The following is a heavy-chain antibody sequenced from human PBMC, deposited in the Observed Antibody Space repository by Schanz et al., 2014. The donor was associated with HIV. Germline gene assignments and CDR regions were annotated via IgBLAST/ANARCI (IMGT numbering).Heavy chain of an antibody. V-gene: IGHV3-30-3*01. CDR3: AREKYSSTWWRAGLYFYGMDV. J-gene: IGHJ6*02. Sequence: QVQLVESGGGVVQPGRSLRLSCAASGFTFSTYAMHWVRQAPGKGLEWMAVISFDGSNKYYADSVKGQFTISGDNSKNTLYLQMNSLRAEDTAVYYCAREKYSSTWWRAGLYFYGMDVWGQGTTVTVSS. CDR1: GFTFSTYA. D-gene: IGHD6-13*01. CDR2: ISFDGSNK.